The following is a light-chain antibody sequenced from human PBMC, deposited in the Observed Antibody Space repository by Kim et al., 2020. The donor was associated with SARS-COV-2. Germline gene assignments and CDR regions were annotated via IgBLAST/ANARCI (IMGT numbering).Light chain of an antibody. V-gene: IGLV1-51*01. Sequence: GQKVIITCSGSSSNIGNFYVSWYQQLPGTAPKLLIYDNNKRPSGIPDRFSGSKSDTSATLGITGLQTGDEAIYHCGTWDTSLSAVVFGGGTKVTVL. CDR3: GTWDTSLSAVV. CDR2: DNN. CDR1: SSNIGNFY. J-gene: IGLJ2*01.